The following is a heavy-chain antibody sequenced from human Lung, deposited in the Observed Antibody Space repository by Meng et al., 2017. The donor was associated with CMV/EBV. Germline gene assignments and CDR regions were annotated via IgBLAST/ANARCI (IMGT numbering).Heavy chain of an antibody. CDR3: ARSSRRSGDFDD. J-gene: IGHJ4*02. V-gene: IGHV3-72*01. Sequence: GGSXRLXCTASGFTFSDHYMEWIRQAPGRGLEWIARIRDKDSRYSTEYAASVRGRFTISSNDSKFLFLETTSLKTEDTAVYYCARSSRRSGDFDDWGQGTLVTVSS. D-gene: IGHD1-26*01. CDR1: GFTFSDHY. CDR2: IRDKDSRYST.